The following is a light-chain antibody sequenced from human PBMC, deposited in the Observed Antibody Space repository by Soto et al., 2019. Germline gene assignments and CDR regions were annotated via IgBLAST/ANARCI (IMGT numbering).Light chain of an antibody. V-gene: IGKV3-20*01. CDR1: XTLXXTY. J-gene: IGKJ2*01. CDR3: HQYDNAPQT. CDR2: GAS. Sequence: EIVLMQSPGXLSLSPGEXATXSCRASXTLXXTYIAWNQQKPGQAPRVLIYGASKRATGIPDRFSGSGSGTDFSLTISRLEPEDFAVYYCHQYDNAPQTYGQGTKVEIK.